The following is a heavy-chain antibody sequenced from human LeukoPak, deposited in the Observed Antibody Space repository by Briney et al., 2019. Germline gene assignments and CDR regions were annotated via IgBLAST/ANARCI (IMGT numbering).Heavy chain of an antibody. CDR3: ASTLRIPSMLSGYMDV. V-gene: IGHV4-4*07. CDR1: GGSISSYY. Sequence: SETLSLTCTVSGGSISSYYWSWIRQPAGKGLEWIGRIYTSGSTNYNPSLKSRVTMSVDTSKNQFSLKLSSVTAADTAVYYCASTLRIPSMLSGYMDVWGRGTTVTVSS. J-gene: IGHJ6*03. D-gene: IGHD3-10*02. CDR2: IYTSGST.